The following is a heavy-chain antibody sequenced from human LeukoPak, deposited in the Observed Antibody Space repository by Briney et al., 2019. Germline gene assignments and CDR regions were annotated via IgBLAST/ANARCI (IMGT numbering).Heavy chain of an antibody. CDR2: IYYSGST. J-gene: IGHJ5*02. Sequence: PSERLSLTCTVSAGSVSSGGYCCGWLRQHPGKGLEWIGYIYYSGSTYYNPSLKSRVTISVDTSKNQLSPKLSSVTAADTAVYYCARDPGGILTGYYNWFDPWGQGTLVTVSS. CDR1: AGSVSSGGYC. CDR3: ARDPGGILTGYYNWFDP. D-gene: IGHD3-9*01. V-gene: IGHV4-31*03.